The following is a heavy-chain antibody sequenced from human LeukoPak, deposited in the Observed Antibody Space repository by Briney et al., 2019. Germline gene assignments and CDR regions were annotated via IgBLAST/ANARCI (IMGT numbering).Heavy chain of an antibody. Sequence: GASVKVSCKASGYTFTSYDINWVRQATGQGLEWMGWMNPNSGNTGYAQKFRGRVTMTRNTSISTAYMELSSLRSEDTAVYYCARAHQGSGSPSTGFDYWGQGTLVTVSS. V-gene: IGHV1-8*01. CDR3: ARAHQGSGSPSTGFDY. J-gene: IGHJ4*02. CDR1: GYTFTSYD. CDR2: MNPNSGNT. D-gene: IGHD3-10*01.